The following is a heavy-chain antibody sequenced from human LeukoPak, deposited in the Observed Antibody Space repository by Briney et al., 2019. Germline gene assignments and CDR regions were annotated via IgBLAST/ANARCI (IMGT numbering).Heavy chain of an antibody. D-gene: IGHD3-10*01. Sequence: GGSLRLSCAASGFTFSSYAMSWVRQAPGKGLEWVSAISGSGGSTYYTDSVKGRFTISRDNSKNTLYLQMNSLRAEDTAVYYCAKRGDYYGSGSLFLYYFDYWGQGTLVTVSS. CDR3: AKRGDYYGSGSLFLYYFDY. CDR1: GFTFSSYA. J-gene: IGHJ4*02. V-gene: IGHV3-23*01. CDR2: ISGSGGST.